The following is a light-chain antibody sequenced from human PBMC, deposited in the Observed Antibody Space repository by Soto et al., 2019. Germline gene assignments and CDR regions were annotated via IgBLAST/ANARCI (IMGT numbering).Light chain of an antibody. CDR1: SSVVGSYTL. CDR3: CSYAGSSTYV. Sequence: HSVLTQPASVSGSPGESITISCTGTSSVVGSYTLVSWYQQHPGKAPKLMIYEVSKRPSGVSNRFSGSKSGNTASLTISGLQGEDEADYYCCSYAGSSTYVFGTVTKVTDL. V-gene: IGLV2-23*02. CDR2: EVS. J-gene: IGLJ1*01.